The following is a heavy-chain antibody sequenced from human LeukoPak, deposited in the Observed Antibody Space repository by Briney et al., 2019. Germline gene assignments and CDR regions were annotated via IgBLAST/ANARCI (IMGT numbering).Heavy chain of an antibody. D-gene: IGHD6-13*01. CDR2: IYYSGST. V-gene: IGHV4-30-4*08. Sequence: SQTLSLTCTVSRGFISSGGYYWTWIRQHPGKGLEWIGYIYYSGSTYYNPSLKSRVTISVDTSKNQFSLKLSSVTAADTAVYYCARVGIGAAGDTVVDYWGQGTLVTVSS. CDR1: RGFISSGGYY. CDR3: ARVGIGAAGDTVVDY. J-gene: IGHJ4*02.